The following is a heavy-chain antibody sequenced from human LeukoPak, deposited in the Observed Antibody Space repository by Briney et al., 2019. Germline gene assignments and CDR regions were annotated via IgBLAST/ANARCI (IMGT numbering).Heavy chain of an antibody. CDR2: INTNTGNP. CDR1: GFTFTSSA. D-gene: IGHD1-26*01. Sequence: ASVKVSCKASGFTFTSSAVQWVRQARGQRLEWIGWINTNTGNPTYAQGFTGRFVFSLDASVSTAYLQISSLKAEDTAVYYCARNRRGSYDFDYWGQGTLVTVSS. V-gene: IGHV7-4-1*02. CDR3: ARNRRGSYDFDY. J-gene: IGHJ4*02.